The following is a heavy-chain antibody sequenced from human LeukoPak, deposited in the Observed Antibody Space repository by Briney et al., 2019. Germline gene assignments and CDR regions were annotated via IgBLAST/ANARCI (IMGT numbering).Heavy chain of an antibody. CDR2: MYYSGNT. V-gene: IGHV4-59*01. Sequence: PSETLSLTCSVSGDSISSYYWNWIRQPPGKGLEWIGFMYYSGNTNYNPSLESRVAMSVDTSKNQFSLKLSSVTAADTAVYYCARSRNFYDSSGFYDFDYWGQGSLVTVSS. CDR3: ARSRNFYDSSGFYDFDY. J-gene: IGHJ4*02. CDR1: GDSISSYY. D-gene: IGHD3-22*01.